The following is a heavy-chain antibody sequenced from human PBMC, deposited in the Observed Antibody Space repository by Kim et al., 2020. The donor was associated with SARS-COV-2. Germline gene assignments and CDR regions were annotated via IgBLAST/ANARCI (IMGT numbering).Heavy chain of an antibody. CDR3: ARPGLDYYGSGSISHYYFDY. CDR1: GFTFSSYS. CDR2: ISSSSSTI. D-gene: IGHD3-10*01. Sequence: GGSLRLSCAASGFTFSSYSMNWVRQAPGKGLEWVSYISSSSSTIYYADSVKGRFTISRDNAKNSLYLQMNSLRDEDTAVYYCARPGLDYYGSGSISHYYFDYWGQGTLVTVSS. V-gene: IGHV3-48*02. J-gene: IGHJ4*02.